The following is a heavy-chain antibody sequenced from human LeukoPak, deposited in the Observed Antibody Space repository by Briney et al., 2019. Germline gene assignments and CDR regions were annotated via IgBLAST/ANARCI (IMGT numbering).Heavy chain of an antibody. D-gene: IGHD1-26*01. CDR3: AKARGLGIVGAHFDY. CDR2: ISGSGGST. J-gene: IGHJ4*02. CDR1: GFTFSSYA. V-gene: IGHV3-23*01. Sequence: GGSLRLSCAASGFTFSSYAMSWVRQAPGKGLEWVSAISGSGGSTYYADSVKGRFTISRDNSKNTLYLQMNSLRAEDTAVYYCAKARGLGIVGAHFDYWGQGTLVTVSS.